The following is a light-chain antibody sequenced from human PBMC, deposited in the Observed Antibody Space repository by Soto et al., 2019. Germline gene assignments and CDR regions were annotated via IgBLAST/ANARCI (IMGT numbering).Light chain of an antibody. CDR1: QNIRVS. J-gene: IGKJ4*01. CDR3: QQRSNWPPLT. V-gene: IGKV3-11*01. Sequence: EVVLTQSPVTLSLSPGERATLSCRASQNIRVSLAWYQQKPGQAPRLLIYDASNRANGIPPRFSGSGSGTDFPLTISRVEPEDFAVYYCQQRSNWPPLTFGGGTKVEL. CDR2: DAS.